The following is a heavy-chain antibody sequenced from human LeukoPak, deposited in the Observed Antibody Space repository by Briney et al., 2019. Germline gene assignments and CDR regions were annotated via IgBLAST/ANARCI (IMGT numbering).Heavy chain of an antibody. V-gene: IGHV3-33*01. D-gene: IGHD3-10*01. CDR3: ARGDLWFGDEGGYYYGMDV. CDR2: IWYDGSNK. Sequence: PGGSLGLSCAASGFTFSSYGMHWVRQAPGKGLEGVAVIWYDGSNKYYADSVKGRFTISRDNSKNTLYLQMNSLRAEDTAVYYCARGDLWFGDEGGYYYGMDVWGKGATVTVSS. J-gene: IGHJ6*04. CDR1: GFTFSSYG.